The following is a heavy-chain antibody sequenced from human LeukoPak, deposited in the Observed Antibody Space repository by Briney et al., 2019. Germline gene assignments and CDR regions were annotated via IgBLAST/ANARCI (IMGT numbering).Heavy chain of an antibody. V-gene: IGHV3-53*01. CDR3: ARDLISGGMRAFDI. J-gene: IGHJ3*02. CDR1: GFTVSSNY. Sequence: RTGGSLGLSCAASGFTVSSNYMSWVRQAPGKGLEWVSVIYSGGSTYYADSVKGRFTISRDNSKNTLYLQMNSLRAEDTAVYYCARDLISGGMRAFDIWGQGTMVTVSS. CDR2: IYSGGST. D-gene: IGHD2-15*01.